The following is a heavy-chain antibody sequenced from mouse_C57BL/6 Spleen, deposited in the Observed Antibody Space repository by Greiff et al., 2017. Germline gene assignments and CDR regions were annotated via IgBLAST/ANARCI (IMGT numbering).Heavy chain of an antibody. CDR3: ERCGTEYAMDY. CDR2: IDPNRGGT. CDR1: GYTFTSYW. Sequence: VQLQQPGAELVKPGASVKLSCKASGYTFTSYWMHWVKQRPGRGLEWIGRIDPNRGGTKYNEKFKSKATLTVDKPSSTAYMQRSSLTSEDSAVYYYERCGTEYAMDYWGQGTSVTVSS. D-gene: IGHD3-3*01. J-gene: IGHJ4*01. V-gene: IGHV1-72*01.